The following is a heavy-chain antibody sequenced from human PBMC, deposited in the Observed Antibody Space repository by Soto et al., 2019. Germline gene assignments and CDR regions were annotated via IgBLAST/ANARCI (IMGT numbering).Heavy chain of an antibody. J-gene: IGHJ1*01. D-gene: IGHD1-1*01. CDR1: GYNFFDYG. Sequence: QIQLVQSGAEVKKPGASVKVSCKASGYNFFDYGVSWVRQAPGQGLEWMGWFSPKSGNTDYARKVQSRVTMTTDKSARTATMELRGLRSDDTAVYYGGRGRTVSSIGPLLIRGQGTLVSVST. CDR3: GRGRTVSSIGPLLI. CDR2: FSPKSGNT. V-gene: IGHV1-18*01.